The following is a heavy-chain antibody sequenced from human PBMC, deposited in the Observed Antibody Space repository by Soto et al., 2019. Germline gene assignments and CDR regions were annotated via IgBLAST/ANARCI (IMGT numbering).Heavy chain of an antibody. CDR3: AKGKAAAELYFDY. CDR2: ISGSGGST. CDR1: GFTFSSYA. J-gene: IGHJ4*02. Sequence: GGSLRLSCAVSGFTFSSYAMSWVRQAPGKGLEWVSAISGSGGSTYYADSVKGRFTISRDNSKNTLYLQMNSLRAEDTAVYYCAKGKAAAELYFDYWGQGTLVTVSS. D-gene: IGHD6-13*01. V-gene: IGHV3-23*01.